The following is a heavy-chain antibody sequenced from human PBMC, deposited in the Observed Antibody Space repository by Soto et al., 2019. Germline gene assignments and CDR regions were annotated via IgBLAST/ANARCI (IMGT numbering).Heavy chain of an antibody. CDR2: ISAYNGNT. V-gene: IGHV1-18*01. D-gene: IGHD3-10*01. CDR3: ARDLLLWFGELLHAFDI. J-gene: IGHJ3*02. Sequence: ASGKVSCKASGYTFTSYGISWVRQAPGQGLEWMGWISAYNGNTNYAQKLQGRVTMTTDTSTSTAYMELRSLRSDDTAVYYCARDLLLWFGELLHAFDIWGQGTMVTVSS. CDR1: GYTFTSYG.